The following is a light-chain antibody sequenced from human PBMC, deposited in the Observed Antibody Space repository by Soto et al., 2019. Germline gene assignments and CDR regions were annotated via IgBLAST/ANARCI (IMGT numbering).Light chain of an antibody. V-gene: IGKV1-39*01. CDR2: AAS. Sequence: DIQMTQSPSPLSASVGDSVTITCRASQTIKTYLNWYRHKPGKAPELLIYAASRLQSGVASRFSGSGSGTYFILTISSLQPDDLATYYCQQTYTAPGTFGQGTKVGI. CDR3: QQTYTAPGT. J-gene: IGKJ1*01. CDR1: QTIKTY.